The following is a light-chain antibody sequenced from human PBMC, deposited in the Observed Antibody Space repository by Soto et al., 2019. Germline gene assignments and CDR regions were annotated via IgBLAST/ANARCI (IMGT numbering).Light chain of an antibody. CDR1: SIDVGGYNY. Sequence: QSALTQPASVSGSPGQSITISCTATSIDVGGYNYVSWYQHHPGKAPKLMIYGVTNRPSGVSIRFSGSKSGNTASLTISGLQPQDEADYDCTSYIHRRTLVVFGGGTKLTVL. CDR2: GVT. CDR3: TSYIHRRTLVV. J-gene: IGLJ2*01. V-gene: IGLV2-14*01.